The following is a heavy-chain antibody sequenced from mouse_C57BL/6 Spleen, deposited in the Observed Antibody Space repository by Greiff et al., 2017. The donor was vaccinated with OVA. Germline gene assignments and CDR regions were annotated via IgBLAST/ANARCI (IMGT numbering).Heavy chain of an antibody. D-gene: IGHD1-1*01. Sequence: VQLPQPGAELVKPGASVKMSCKASGYTFTSYWMTWVKQEPGQGLEWIGGIFPGSGSTNYNEKFKSKATLTVDTSSSTAYMQLSSLTSEDSAVYYCARDTTVVATWDYWGQGTTLTVSS. CDR3: ARDTTVVATWDY. CDR1: GYTFTSYW. J-gene: IGHJ2*01. V-gene: IGHV1-55*01. CDR2: IFPGSGST.